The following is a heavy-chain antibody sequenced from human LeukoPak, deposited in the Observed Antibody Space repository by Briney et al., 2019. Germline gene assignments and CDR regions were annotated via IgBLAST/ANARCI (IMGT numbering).Heavy chain of an antibody. J-gene: IGHJ4*02. D-gene: IGHD2-2*01. CDR3: AKGTSPPDD. CDR1: GFTFNNYA. Sequence: GGSLRLSCAASGFTFNNYAMTWVRQAPGKGLEWVSTISGSGGGTHYADSVKGRYTISRDNSKNTLYLQMDTLRAEDTAVYFCAKGTSPPDDWGQGTLVTVSS. V-gene: IGHV3-23*01. CDR2: ISGSGGGT.